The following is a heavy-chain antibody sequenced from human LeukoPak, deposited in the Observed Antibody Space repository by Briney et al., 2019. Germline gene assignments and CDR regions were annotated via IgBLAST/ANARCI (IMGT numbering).Heavy chain of an antibody. CDR2: IHYTGSA. J-gene: IGHJ1*01. V-gene: IGHV4-39*01. Sequence: SEALSLTCTVSGGSIGTSSYYWGWIRQTPGKRLEWIGSIHYTGSAFYNPSLQSRVTISVDTSKKQFSLRLSSVTAADMGVYYCARQISTRPEYFQEWGQGTLVSVSS. CDR1: GGSIGTSSYY. D-gene: IGHD6-6*01. CDR3: ARQISTRPEYFQE.